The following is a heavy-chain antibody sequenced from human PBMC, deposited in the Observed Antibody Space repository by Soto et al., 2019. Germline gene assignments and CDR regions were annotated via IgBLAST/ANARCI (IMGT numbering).Heavy chain of an antibody. V-gene: IGHV2-26*04. CDR2: IFSNDEK. J-gene: IGHJ5*02. D-gene: IGHD6-13*01. CDR3: ASTYSTSWYWFDP. Sequence: QVTVKESGPVLVKPTETLTLTCTVPGFSLSNAGLGVSWIRQPPGKALEWLAHIFSNDEKSYSTSLKSRLTISKDTSKSQVVLTMTNTDPVDTATYYCASTYSTSWYWFDPWGQGTLVTVSS. CDR1: GFSLSNAGLG.